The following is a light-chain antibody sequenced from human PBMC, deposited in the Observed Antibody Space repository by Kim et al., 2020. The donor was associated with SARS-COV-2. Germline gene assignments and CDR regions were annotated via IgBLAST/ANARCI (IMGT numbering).Light chain of an antibody. CDR3: QAWDSSQAV. Sequence: SYELTQPPSVSVSPGQTASITCSGHKLGDKYACWYQQKPGQSPVLVIYQDGKRPSGIPERFSGSNSGNTATLTISGTQAMDEADYYCQAWDSSQAVFGGGTQLTVL. CDR1: KLGDKY. J-gene: IGLJ3*02. CDR2: QDG. V-gene: IGLV3-1*01.